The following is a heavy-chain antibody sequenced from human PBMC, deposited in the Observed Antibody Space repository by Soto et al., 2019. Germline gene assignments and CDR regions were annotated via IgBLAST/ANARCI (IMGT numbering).Heavy chain of an antibody. V-gene: IGHV3-53*01. CDR3: SGDPSGYDEGDWYHGVDV. CDR1: GFSVSSNY. J-gene: IGHJ6*02. CDR2: IYINGST. D-gene: IGHD5-12*01. Sequence: GGSLRVSCAASGFSVSSNYMSWVRQAPGEGLEWVAIIYINGSTDYADSVQGRFSVSRDIYKNTLFLQMNNLRAEDTAVYFCSGDPSGYDEGDWYHGVDVWGQGTTVTVSS.